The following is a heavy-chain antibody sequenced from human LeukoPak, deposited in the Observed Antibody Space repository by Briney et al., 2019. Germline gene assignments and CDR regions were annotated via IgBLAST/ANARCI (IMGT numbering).Heavy chain of an antibody. Sequence: ASVKVSCKASGYTFTTAFMHWVRHAPGQGLEWMGVINPSGTSTDYAQRFQGRVTMTRDTSTNTVYMELSSLRSEDTAVYYCARPHGESYYYFDYCGQGTLVTVSS. V-gene: IGHV1-46*01. CDR2: INPSGTST. CDR3: ARPHGESYYYFDY. D-gene: IGHD1-26*01. CDR1: GYTFTTAF. J-gene: IGHJ4*02.